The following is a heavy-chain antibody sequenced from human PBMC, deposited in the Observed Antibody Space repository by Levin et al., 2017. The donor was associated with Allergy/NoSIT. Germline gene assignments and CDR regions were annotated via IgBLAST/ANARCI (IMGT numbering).Heavy chain of an antibody. J-gene: IGHJ4*02. CDR2: ISPGDDST. D-gene: IGHD2-2*01. V-gene: IGHV1-46*01. CDR1: GYSFTSYY. Sequence: ASVKVSCKTSGYSFTSYYVHWVRQAPGQGPEWMGRISPGDDSTVYAQKFQGRVAMTRDTSTTTAYMELSSLRSEDTAVYYCARIEAIVVADEADWGQGTLVTVSS. CDR3: ARIEAIVVADEAD.